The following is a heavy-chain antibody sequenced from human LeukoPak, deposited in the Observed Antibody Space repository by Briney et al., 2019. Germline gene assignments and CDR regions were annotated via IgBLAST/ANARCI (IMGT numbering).Heavy chain of an antibody. CDR3: ARELYCSSTSCHGVWFDP. Sequence: PSETLSLTCTVSGGSISSYYWSWIRQPPGKGLEWIGYIYYSGSTNYNPSLKSRVTISVDTSKNQFSLKLSSVTAADTAVYYCARELYCSSTSCHGVWFDPWGQGTLVTVSS. V-gene: IGHV4-59*01. D-gene: IGHD2-2*01. CDR2: IYYSGST. CDR1: GGSISSYY. J-gene: IGHJ5*02.